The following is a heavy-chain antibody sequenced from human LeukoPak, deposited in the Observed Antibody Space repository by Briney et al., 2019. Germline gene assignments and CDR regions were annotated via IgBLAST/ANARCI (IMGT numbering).Heavy chain of an antibody. D-gene: IGHD2-21*02. CDR2: ISGSGGST. CDR3: AKRGGDCGGDCYSARYFDL. J-gene: IGHJ2*01. V-gene: IGHV3-23*01. CDR1: GFTFSSYA. Sequence: PGGSLRLSCAASGFTFSSYAMSWVRQAPGKGLEWVSAISGSGGSTYYADSVKGRFTISRDNSKNTLYLQMNSLRAEDTAVYYCAKRGGDCGGDCYSARYFDLWGRGTLVTVSS.